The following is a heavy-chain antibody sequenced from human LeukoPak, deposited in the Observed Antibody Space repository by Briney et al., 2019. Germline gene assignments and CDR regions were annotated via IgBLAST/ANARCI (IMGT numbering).Heavy chain of an antibody. V-gene: IGHV3-11*01. CDR2: ISSSGSTI. D-gene: IGHD3-22*01. Sequence: GGSLRLSCAASGFTFSDYYMSWIRQAPGKGLEWVSYISSSGSTIYYADSVKGRFTISRDNAKNSLYLQMNSLRAEDTAVYCCARPEEADYYDSSGYVDYWGQGTLVTVSS. J-gene: IGHJ4*02. CDR3: ARPEEADYYDSSGYVDY. CDR1: GFTFSDYY.